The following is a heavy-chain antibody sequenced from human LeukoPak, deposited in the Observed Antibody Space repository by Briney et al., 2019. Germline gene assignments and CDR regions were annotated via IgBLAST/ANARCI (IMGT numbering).Heavy chain of an antibody. CDR3: ARDLEVPAAMTGMSSIRFDP. CDR2: IIPIFGIA. D-gene: IGHD2-2*01. Sequence: SVKVSCKASGGTFSSYAISWVRQAPGQGLEWMGRIIPIFGIANYAQTFQGRVTITAEKSTSTAYMELSSLRSEDTAVYYCARDLEVPAAMTGMSSIRFDPWGQGTLVTVSS. V-gene: IGHV1-69*04. J-gene: IGHJ5*02. CDR1: GGTFSSYA.